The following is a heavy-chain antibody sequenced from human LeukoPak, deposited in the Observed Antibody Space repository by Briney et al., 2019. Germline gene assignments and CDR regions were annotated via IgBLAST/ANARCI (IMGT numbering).Heavy chain of an antibody. D-gene: IGHD3-22*01. J-gene: IGHJ4*02. CDR3: AEDHLHYDSSCSKEN. V-gene: IGHV1-58*01. Sequence: SVKVSCKASGFTFTSSAVQWVRQARGPRLEWIGVIVVGSGNTNYAQKFQERVTITRDMYTSTAYMELSSLRSEDTAVYYCAEDHLHYDSSCSKENWGQGTLVTVSS. CDR1: GFTFTSSA. CDR2: IVVGSGNT.